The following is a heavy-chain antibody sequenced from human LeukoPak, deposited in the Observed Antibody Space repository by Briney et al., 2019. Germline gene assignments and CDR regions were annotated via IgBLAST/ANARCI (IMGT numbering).Heavy chain of an antibody. Sequence: SGTLSLTCAVHGGSFSGYYWSWIRQPPGKGLEWIGEINHGGSTNYNPSLKSRVTISVDTSKNQFSLKLSSVTAADTAVYYCARGLGYYDSSPDYWGQGTLVTVSS. D-gene: IGHD3-22*01. CDR1: GGSFSGYY. CDR3: ARGLGYYDSSPDY. V-gene: IGHV4-34*01. CDR2: INHGGST. J-gene: IGHJ4*02.